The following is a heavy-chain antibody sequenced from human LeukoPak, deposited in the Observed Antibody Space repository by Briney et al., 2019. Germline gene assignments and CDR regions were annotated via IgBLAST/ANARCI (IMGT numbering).Heavy chain of an antibody. V-gene: IGHV4-30-4*08. Sequence: ASQTLSHTCTVSGGSISSGDYYWSWIRQPPGKGLEWIGYIYYSGSTYYNPSLKSRVTISVDTSKNQFSLKLSSVTAADTAVYYCARGWGDFWSGYPTHFDYWGQGTLVTVSS. CDR2: IYYSGST. D-gene: IGHD3-3*01. CDR3: ARGWGDFWSGYPTHFDY. CDR1: GGSISSGDYY. J-gene: IGHJ4*02.